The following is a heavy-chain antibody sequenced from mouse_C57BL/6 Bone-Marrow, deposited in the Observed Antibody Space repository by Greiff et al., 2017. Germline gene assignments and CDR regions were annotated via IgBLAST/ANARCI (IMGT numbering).Heavy chain of an antibody. Sequence: VQRVESGAELVKPGASVKLSCKASGYTFTSYWMQWVKQRPGQGLEWIGEIDPSDSYTNYNQKFKGKATLTVDTSSSTAYMQLSSLTSEDSAVYYCAGDDYDRFAYWGQGTLVTVSA. D-gene: IGHD2-4*01. CDR3: AGDDYDRFAY. CDR2: IDPSDSYT. J-gene: IGHJ3*01. V-gene: IGHV1-50*01. CDR1: GYTFTSYW.